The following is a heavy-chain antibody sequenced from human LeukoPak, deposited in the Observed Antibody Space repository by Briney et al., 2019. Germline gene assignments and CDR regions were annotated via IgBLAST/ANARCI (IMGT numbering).Heavy chain of an antibody. J-gene: IGHJ4*02. Sequence: ASVKVSCKASGYTFTTHDINWVRQTTGQGLEWLGWMSPNSGDTGYAQKFQGRVTMTSDSSISTAYMELSSLRSEDTAIYYCVRTPPNWGFDYWGQGTLVTVSS. CDR3: VRTPPNWGFDY. CDR1: GYTFTTHD. D-gene: IGHD7-27*01. V-gene: IGHV1-8*01. CDR2: MSPNSGDT.